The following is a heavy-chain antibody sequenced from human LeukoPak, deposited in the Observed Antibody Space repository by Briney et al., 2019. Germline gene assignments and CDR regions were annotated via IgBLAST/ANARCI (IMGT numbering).Heavy chain of an antibody. V-gene: IGHV4-59*12. J-gene: IGHJ4*02. CDR2: IYYSGST. CDR3: ARVVIMGRRFDY. Sequence: SETLSLTCTVSGGSISSYYWSWIRQPPGKGLEWIGYIYYSGSTNYRPTLKSRVTMSVDKSKNQFSLKLSSVTAADTAVYYCARVVIMGRRFDYWGQGNLVTVSS. D-gene: IGHD3-10*01. CDR1: GGSISSYY.